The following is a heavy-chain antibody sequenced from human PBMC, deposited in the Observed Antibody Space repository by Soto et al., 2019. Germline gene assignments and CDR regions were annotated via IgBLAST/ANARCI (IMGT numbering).Heavy chain of an antibody. J-gene: IGHJ6*02. D-gene: IGHD3-10*01. CDR2: ISHDGGT. CDR1: GGSFDDFY. V-gene: IGHV4-34*02. Sequence: QVQLQQWGAGLLRPSETLSLTCAFYGGSFDDFYWSWVRQSPGKGLEWVGEISHDGGTNYSPSLASRVSISVYTSKNQFSLHLRSVTAADTGLYYCARGQLVWYGDLTPYHRDMDVWGQGTTGTVSS. CDR3: ARGQLVWYGDLTPYHRDMDV.